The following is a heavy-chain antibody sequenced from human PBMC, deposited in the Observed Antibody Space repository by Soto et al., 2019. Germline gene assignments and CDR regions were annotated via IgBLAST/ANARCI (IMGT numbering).Heavy chain of an antibody. D-gene: IGHD2-2*01. Sequence: SETLSLTCAVSGGSISSGGYSWSWIRQPPGKGLEWIGYIYHSGSTYYNPSLKSRVTISVDRSKNQFSLKLSSVTAADTAVYYCARAVYSSSPSCYGNWFDPWGQGTLVTVSS. J-gene: IGHJ5*02. V-gene: IGHV4-30-2*01. CDR1: GGSISSGGYS. CDR3: ARAVYSSSPSCYGNWFDP. CDR2: IYHSGST.